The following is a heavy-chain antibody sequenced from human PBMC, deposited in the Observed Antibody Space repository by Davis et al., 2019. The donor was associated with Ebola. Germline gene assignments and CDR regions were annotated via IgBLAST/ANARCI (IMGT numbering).Heavy chain of an antibody. CDR1: GFTFDDYA. CDR3: ASGDGRGNSYDMDV. D-gene: IGHD4-23*01. Sequence: SLKISCVASGFTFDDYAMHWVRQAPGKGLEWVSGISWNSGSIGYADSVKGRFTISRDNAKNSLFLQMNSLRAEDTALYYCASGDGRGNSYDMDVWGQGTTVTVSS. CDR2: ISWNSGSI. J-gene: IGHJ6*02. V-gene: IGHV3-9*01.